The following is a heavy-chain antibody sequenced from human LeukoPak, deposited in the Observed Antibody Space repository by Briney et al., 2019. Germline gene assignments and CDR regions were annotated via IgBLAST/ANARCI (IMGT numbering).Heavy chain of an antibody. CDR2: AYGDGSSQ. D-gene: IGHD4-11*01. Sequence: GGSLRLSCAASGFPFSGYGMHWVRQAPGKGLEWVAVAYGDGSSQYYADSVKGRFSISKDISKNTLSLQMNSLRAEDSAVYSCATGGNFYYSHWGQGTLVTVSS. CDR1: GFPFSGYG. V-gene: IGHV3-33*01. CDR3: ATGGNFYYSH. J-gene: IGHJ1*01.